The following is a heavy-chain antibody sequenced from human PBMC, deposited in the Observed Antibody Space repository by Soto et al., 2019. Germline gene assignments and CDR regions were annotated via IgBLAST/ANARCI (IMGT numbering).Heavy chain of an antibody. D-gene: IGHD3-10*01. V-gene: IGHV3-33*01. J-gene: IGHJ4*02. CDR1: GFTFSSYG. CDR2: IWYDGSNK. Sequence: SLRLSCAASGFTFSSYGMHWVRQAPGKGLEWVAVIWYDGSNKYYADSVKGRFTISRDNSKNTLYLQMNSLRAEDTAVYYCASSLWFGELLYQIGYWGQGTLVTVSS. CDR3: ASSLWFGELLYQIGY.